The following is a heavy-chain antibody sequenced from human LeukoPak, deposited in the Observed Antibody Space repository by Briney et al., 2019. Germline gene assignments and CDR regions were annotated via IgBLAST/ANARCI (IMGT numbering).Heavy chain of an antibody. V-gene: IGHV1-18*01. CDR3: ARDRYDFWSGYPKSSYYFDY. CDR1: GYTFTSYG. D-gene: IGHD3-3*01. Sequence: ASVKVSCKASGYTFTSYGISWVRQAPGQGLEWMGWISAYNGNTNYAQKLQGRVTMTTDKSTSTAYMELRSPRSDDTAVYYCARDRYDFWSGYPKSSYYFDYWGQGTLVTVSS. J-gene: IGHJ4*02. CDR2: ISAYNGNT.